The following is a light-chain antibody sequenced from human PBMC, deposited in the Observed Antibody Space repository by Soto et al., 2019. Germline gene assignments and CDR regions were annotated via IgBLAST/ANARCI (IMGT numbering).Light chain of an antibody. CDR2: DVS. V-gene: IGLV2-14*01. CDR3: SSYTTSNTRQIV. CDR1: SSDIGGYNY. J-gene: IGLJ1*01. Sequence: QSVLTQHASVSGSPGQSITISCTGTSSDIGGYNYVSWYQQHPGKAPKFMIYDVSNRPSGVSNRFSGSNSGNTASLTISGLLAEDEADYYCSSYTTSNTRQIVFGTGTKVTVL.